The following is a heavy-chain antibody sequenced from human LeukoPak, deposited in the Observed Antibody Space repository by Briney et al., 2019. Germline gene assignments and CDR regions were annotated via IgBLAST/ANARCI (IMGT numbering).Heavy chain of an antibody. CDR1: GFTFSSYG. CDR2: INTSGGST. CDR3: GRDDADVYNYGIQY. J-gene: IGHJ4*02. D-gene: IGHD5-24*01. Sequence: GGTLRLSCAASGFTFSSYGMSWVRQAPGKGLEWVSAINTSGGSTYYADSVKGRFSISRDNSKNTLYLQMNNLRAEDTAVYFCGRDDADVYNYGIQYWGQGTLVTVSS. V-gene: IGHV3-23*01.